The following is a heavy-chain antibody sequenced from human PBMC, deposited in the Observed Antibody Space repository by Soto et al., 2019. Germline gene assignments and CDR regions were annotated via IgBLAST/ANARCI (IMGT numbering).Heavy chain of an antibody. D-gene: IGHD6-19*01. Sequence: GGSLRLSCAASGYTFTSSAIHWVRQAPGKGLEWVALISYDGNNKDYADSVRGRFSISRDNSKNTVYLQMNSLRPEDTAVFFCAREKPSQWLSHFDHWGPGTQVTVSS. CDR3: AREKPSQWLSHFDH. V-gene: IGHV3-30-3*01. CDR2: ISYDGNNK. J-gene: IGHJ4*02. CDR1: GYTFTSSA.